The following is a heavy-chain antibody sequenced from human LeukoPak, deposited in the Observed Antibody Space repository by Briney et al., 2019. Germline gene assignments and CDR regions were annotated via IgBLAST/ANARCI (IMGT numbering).Heavy chain of an antibody. CDR3: ARDRSPYSSSGVDAFDI. J-gene: IGHJ3*02. D-gene: IGHD6-6*01. Sequence: TETLSLTCTVSSGSISTSNYYWGWVRQPPGKALEWIGNIFYSGSTYYSPSLKSRVTISLDTSRNQFSLKLSSVTAADTAVYYCARDRSPYSSSGVDAFDIWGQGTMVTVSS. CDR2: IFYSGST. V-gene: IGHV4-39*07. CDR1: SGSISTSNYY.